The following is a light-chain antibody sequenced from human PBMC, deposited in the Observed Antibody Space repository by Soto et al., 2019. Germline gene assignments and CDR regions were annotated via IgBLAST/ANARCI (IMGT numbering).Light chain of an antibody. CDR1: SSNIGSNS. J-gene: IGLJ2*01. CDR2: SSN. V-gene: IGLV1-44*01. CDR3: AAWDDSLNGVV. Sequence: QLVPTQPPSASGTPGQRVTISCSGSSSNIGSNSVNWYQQLPGTAPKLLMYSSNQRPSGVPDRFSGSKSGTSASLAISGLQSEDEADYYCAAWDDSLNGVVFGGGTKLTVL.